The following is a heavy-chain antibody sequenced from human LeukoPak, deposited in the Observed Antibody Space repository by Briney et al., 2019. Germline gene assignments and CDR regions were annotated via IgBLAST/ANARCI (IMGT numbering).Heavy chain of an antibody. CDR2: INPNSGGT. J-gene: IGHJ4*02. CDR1: GYTFTSYG. D-gene: IGHD3-22*01. CDR3: ARDALYYYDSSGYYRY. V-gene: IGHV1-2*02. Sequence: GASVKVSCKASGYTFTSYGISWVRQAPGQGLEWMGWINPNSGGTNYAQKFQGRVTMTRDTSISTAYMELSRLRSDDTAVYYCARDALYYYDSSGYYRYWGQGTLVTVSS.